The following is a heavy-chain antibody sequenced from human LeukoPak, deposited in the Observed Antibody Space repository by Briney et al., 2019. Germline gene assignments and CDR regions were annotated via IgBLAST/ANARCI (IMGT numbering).Heavy chain of an antibody. CDR3: ARDPPAVTANTYG. D-gene: IGHD5-18*01. CDR1: GFTVSNNY. J-gene: IGHJ4*02. V-gene: IGHV3-66*01. CDR2: IYGGGTT. Sequence: PGGSLRLSCAASGFTVSNNYMNWVRQAPGKGLEWVSLIYGGGTTYYADSVKGRFTISRDGSKNTLYLQMNSPRVEDTAVYYCARDPPAVTANTYGWGQGTLVTVSS.